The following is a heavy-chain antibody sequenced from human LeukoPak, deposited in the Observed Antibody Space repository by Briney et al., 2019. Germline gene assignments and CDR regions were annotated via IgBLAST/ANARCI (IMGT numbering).Heavy chain of an antibody. CDR1: GGSISSGGYY. CDR2: IYHSGST. D-gene: IGHD2-2*01. CDR3: ARDGRYCSTTSCQGWFDP. Sequence: SETLSLTCSVSGGSISSGGYYWNWIRQHPGKGLEWIGYIYHSGSTNYNPSLKSRVAISVDTSKNQFSLKLNSVTAADTAVYYCARDGRYCSTTSCQGWFDPWGQGTLVTVSS. V-gene: IGHV4-31*03. J-gene: IGHJ5*02.